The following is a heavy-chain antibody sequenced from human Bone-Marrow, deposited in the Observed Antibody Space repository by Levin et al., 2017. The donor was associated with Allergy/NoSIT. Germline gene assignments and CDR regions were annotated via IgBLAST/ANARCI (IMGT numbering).Heavy chain of an antibody. CDR3: ATGRYSFSAFDY. Sequence: GESLKISCEVSGFTFSDYYFSWLRQAPGKGLEWVSYISRTGSTIYYADSVEGRFTISRDNAKNSLYLQMNSLRAEDTAVYYCATGRYSFSAFDYWGQGTLATVSS. CDR1: GFTFSDYY. D-gene: IGHD3-10*01. J-gene: IGHJ4*02. CDR2: ISRTGSTI. V-gene: IGHV3-11*01.